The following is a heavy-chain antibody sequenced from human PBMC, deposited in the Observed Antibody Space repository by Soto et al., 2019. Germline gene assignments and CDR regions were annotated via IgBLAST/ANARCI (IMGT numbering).Heavy chain of an antibody. Sequence: EVQLLESGGGLVQPGGSLRLSCAASGFTFSSYAMSWVRQAPGKGLEWVSAISGSGGSTYYADSVKGRFTISRDNSKNTLYLKMNSLRAEDTAVYYCAKDGSDSSAWGYWGQGTLVTVSS. CDR3: AKDGSDSSAWGY. J-gene: IGHJ4*02. V-gene: IGHV3-23*01. CDR2: ISGSGGST. CDR1: GFTFSSYA. D-gene: IGHD6-25*01.